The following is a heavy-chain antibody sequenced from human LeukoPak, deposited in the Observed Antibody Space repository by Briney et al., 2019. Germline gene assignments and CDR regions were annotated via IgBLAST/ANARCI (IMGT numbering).Heavy chain of an antibody. CDR3: AKDRGDCSGGSCYYFDY. J-gene: IGHJ4*02. Sequence: PGGSLRLSCAASGFTFSSYGMHWVRQAPGKGLEWVAVISYDGSNKYYADSVKGRFTISRDNSKTTLYLQMNSLRAEDTAVYYCAKDRGDCSGGSCYYFDYWGQGTLVTVSS. V-gene: IGHV3-30*18. CDR2: ISYDGSNK. CDR1: GFTFSSYG. D-gene: IGHD2-15*01.